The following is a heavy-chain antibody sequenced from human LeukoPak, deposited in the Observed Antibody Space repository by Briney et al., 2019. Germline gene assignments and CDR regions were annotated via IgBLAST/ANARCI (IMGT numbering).Heavy chain of an antibody. V-gene: IGHV3-66*01. CDR1: GFTFSSYT. CDR3: ARYWGPYDNSGAYFDY. D-gene: IGHD3-22*01. Sequence: PGGSLRLSCAASGFTFSSYTMDWVRQAPGKGLEWVALIYSGGSTYYADSVKGRFTISRDNSKNTLYLQMNSLRAEDTAVYYCARYWGPYDNSGAYFDYWGQGTLVTVSS. J-gene: IGHJ4*02. CDR2: IYSGGST.